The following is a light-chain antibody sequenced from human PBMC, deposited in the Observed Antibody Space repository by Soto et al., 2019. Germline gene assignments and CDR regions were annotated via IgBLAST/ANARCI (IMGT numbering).Light chain of an antibody. Sequence: EIVLTQSPATLSLSPGERATLSCRASQSVSSYLACYQQRPGQPPRPLIYATSNRATGIPARFSGSGSETDFILTINSLEPEDLAVYFCQQRTYWPTFGPGTKVDI. V-gene: IGKV3-11*01. CDR2: ATS. J-gene: IGKJ3*01. CDR3: QQRTYWPT. CDR1: QSVSSY.